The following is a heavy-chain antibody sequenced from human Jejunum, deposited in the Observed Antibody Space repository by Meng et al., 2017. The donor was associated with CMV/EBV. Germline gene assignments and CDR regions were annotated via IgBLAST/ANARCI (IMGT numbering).Heavy chain of an antibody. CDR3: VTNSDGLGY. Sequence: LGPGGGLVQPWCTLRGSCVASGFTIRTYDMIWVGQAPGKGMEWVSTISASGAGTSYAYSVKGRFTISRDPSKNTLYLQMNSLTTEDTAVYFCVTNSDGLGYWGHGTLVTVSS. CDR2: ISASGAGT. D-gene: IGHD5-24*01. CDR1: GFTIRTYD. V-gene: IGHV3-23*01. J-gene: IGHJ4*01.